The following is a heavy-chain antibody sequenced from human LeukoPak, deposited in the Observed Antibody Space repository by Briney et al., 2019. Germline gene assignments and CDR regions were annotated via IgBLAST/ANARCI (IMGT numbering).Heavy chain of an antibody. V-gene: IGHV4-59*01. CDR2: IYYSGST. J-gene: IGHJ4*02. Sequence: SETLSLTCTVSGGSISSYYWSWIRQPPGKGLEWNGYIYYSGSTNYNPSLKSRVTVSVDTSKNQFSLKLSSVTAADTAVYYCASLYGSGRTPIYYFDYWGQGTLVTVSS. CDR1: GGSISSYY. D-gene: IGHD3-10*01. CDR3: ASLYGSGRTPIYYFDY.